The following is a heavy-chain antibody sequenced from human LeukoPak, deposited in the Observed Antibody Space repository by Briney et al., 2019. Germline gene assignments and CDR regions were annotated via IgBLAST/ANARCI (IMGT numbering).Heavy chain of an antibody. J-gene: IGHJ4*02. CDR1: GGPISNYQ. Sequence: SETLSLTCTLSGGPISNYQWSWIRQPPGKGLEWIGNIYYSGTANYNPSLKGRVIISVDTSKNQFSLKLSPVTAADTAVYYCARVGVDDSGNIIKYFFDYWGQGTLVTVSS. V-gene: IGHV4-59*01. CDR2: IYYSGTA. D-gene: IGHD4-23*01. CDR3: ARVGVDDSGNIIKYFFDY.